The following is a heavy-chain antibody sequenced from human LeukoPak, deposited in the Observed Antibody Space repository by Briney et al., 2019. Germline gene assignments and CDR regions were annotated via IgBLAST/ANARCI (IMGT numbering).Heavy chain of an antibody. V-gene: IGHV4-39*07. J-gene: IGHJ4*02. CDR3: ARGTAIYDSSGYRY. Sequence: SETLSLTCTVSGGSISSSSYYWGWIRQPPGKGLEWIGSIYYSGSTNYNPSLKSRVTISVDTSKNQFSLKLSSVTAADTAVYHCARGTAIYDSSGYRYWGQGTLVTVSS. CDR2: IYYSGST. CDR1: GGSISSSSYY. D-gene: IGHD3-22*01.